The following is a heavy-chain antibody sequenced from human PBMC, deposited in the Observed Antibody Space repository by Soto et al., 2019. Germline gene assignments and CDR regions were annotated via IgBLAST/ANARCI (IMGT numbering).Heavy chain of an antibody. D-gene: IGHD4-17*01. CDR3: ARDQVSYGGISYGMDV. Sequence: QVQLVESGGGVVQPGRSLRLSRAASGFTLSRYAMHWVRQAPGKGLEWVAVISSDGSTKYYADSVKGRFSISRDNXXVYLQMNSLRAEDTAVSYCARDQVSYGGISYGMDVWGQGTTVTVSS. CDR2: ISSDGSTK. CDR1: GFTLSRYA. J-gene: IGHJ6*02. V-gene: IGHV3-30-3*01.